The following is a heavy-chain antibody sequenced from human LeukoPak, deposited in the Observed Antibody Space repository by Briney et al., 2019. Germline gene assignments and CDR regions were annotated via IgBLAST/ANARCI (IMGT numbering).Heavy chain of an antibody. V-gene: IGHV3-33*01. CDR1: GFTFSSYG. CDR3: TRPSDPTGDYYYGMDV. CDR2: IWYDGSNK. J-gene: IGHJ6*02. D-gene: IGHD2-21*02. Sequence: GGSLRLSCAASGFTFSSYGMHWVRQSPGKGLEWVAVIWYDGSNKYYADSVKGRFTNSSDNSKNTLYLQMNSLTAEDTPVYYFTRPSDPTGDYYYGMDVWGQGTTVTVSS.